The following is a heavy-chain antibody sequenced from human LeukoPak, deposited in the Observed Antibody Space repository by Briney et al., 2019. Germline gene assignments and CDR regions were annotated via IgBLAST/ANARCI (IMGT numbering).Heavy chain of an antibody. CDR2: IYYSGST. D-gene: IGHD3-22*01. J-gene: IGHJ4*02. V-gene: IGHV4-39*07. Sequence: SGTLSLTCTVSGGSISSSSYYWGWIRQPPGKGLEWIGSIYYSGSTYYNPSLKSRVTISVDTSKNQFSLKLSSVTAADTAVYYCARGGDSSGYPLFDYWGQGTLVTVSS. CDR3: ARGGDSSGYPLFDY. CDR1: GGSISSSSYY.